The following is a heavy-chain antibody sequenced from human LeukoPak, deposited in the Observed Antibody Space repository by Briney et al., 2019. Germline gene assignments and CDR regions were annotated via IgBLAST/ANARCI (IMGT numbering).Heavy chain of an antibody. Sequence: SGPTLVKPTQTLTLTCTFSGFSLSTSGVGVGWIRQPPGKALEWLAFIYWDDDKHYSPSLKNRLTITKDTSKNQVLLTITNMDPVDTATYYCTHGEVYGDYSAYWGQGTLVTVSS. J-gene: IGHJ4*02. CDR2: IYWDDDK. CDR3: THGEVYGDYSAY. V-gene: IGHV2-5*02. D-gene: IGHD4-17*01. CDR1: GFSLSTSGVG.